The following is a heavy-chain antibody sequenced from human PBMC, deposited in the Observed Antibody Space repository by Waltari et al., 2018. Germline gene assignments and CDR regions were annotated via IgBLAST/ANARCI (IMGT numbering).Heavy chain of an antibody. V-gene: IGHV3-23*01. Sequence: EVQLLESGGGLVQPGGSLRLSCAASGFTFSSYAMSWVRPAPGRGLEWVSAISGSGGSTYYADSVKGRFTISRDNSKNTLYLQMNSLRAEDTAVYYCAKGQYFDWLLSLRVFYYGMDVWGQGTTVTVSS. CDR3: AKGQYFDWLLSLRVFYYGMDV. CDR1: GFTFSSYA. J-gene: IGHJ6*02. D-gene: IGHD3-9*01. CDR2: ISGSGGST.